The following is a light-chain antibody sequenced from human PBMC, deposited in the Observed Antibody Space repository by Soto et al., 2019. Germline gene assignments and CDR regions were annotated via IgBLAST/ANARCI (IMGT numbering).Light chain of an antibody. J-gene: IGKJ1*01. CDR1: QSVVSGF. CDR2: DTT. V-gene: IGKV3-20*01. CDR3: QQYGTSPWT. Sequence: DIVLTQSPGTLSLSPGERATISCWSSQSVVSGFLAWYQQEPGQAPRLLISDTTNRAPGIPDRFSGSGSGTDCSLTISRLEPEDFAMYYCQQYGTSPWTFGQGTRVENK.